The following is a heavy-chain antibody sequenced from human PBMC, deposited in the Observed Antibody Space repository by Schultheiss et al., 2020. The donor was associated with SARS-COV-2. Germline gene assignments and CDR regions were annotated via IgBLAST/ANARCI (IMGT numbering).Heavy chain of an antibody. J-gene: IGHJ4*02. V-gene: IGHV3-15*01. CDR2: IKSKTDGGTT. D-gene: IGHD2-15*01. Sequence: GESLKISCAASGFTFSSYAMHWVRQAPGKGLEWVGRIKSKTDGGTTDYAAPVKGRFTISRDDSKSIAYLQMNSLKTEDTAVYYCTRALGYCSGGSCYWGQGTLVTVSS. CDR1: GFTFSSYA. CDR3: TRALGYCSGGSCY.